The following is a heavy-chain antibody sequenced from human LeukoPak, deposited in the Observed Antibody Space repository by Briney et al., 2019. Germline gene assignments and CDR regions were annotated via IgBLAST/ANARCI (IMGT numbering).Heavy chain of an antibody. J-gene: IGHJ4*02. CDR3: ARGTVDTAMVPPFDY. CDR2: IIPIFGTA. CDR1: GGTFSSYA. Sequence: ASVKVSCKASGGTFSSYAISWVRQAPGQGLEWMGGIIPIFGTANYAQKFQGRVTITADESTSTAYMELSSLRSEDTAVYYCARGTVDTAMVPPFDYWGQGTLVTVSS. V-gene: IGHV1-69*01. D-gene: IGHD5-18*01.